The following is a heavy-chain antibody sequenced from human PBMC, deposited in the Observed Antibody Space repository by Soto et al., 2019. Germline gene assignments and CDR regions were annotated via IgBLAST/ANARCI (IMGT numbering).Heavy chain of an antibody. D-gene: IGHD2-2*01. CDR1: GFTFSSYG. CDR2: IWYDGSNK. Sequence: ESGGGVVQPGRSLRLSCAASGFTFSSYGMHWVRQAPGKGLEWVAVIWYDGSNKYYADSVKGRFTISRDNSKNTLYLQMNSLRAEDTAVYYCARALGYCSSTSCYYYGMDVWGQGTTVTVSS. J-gene: IGHJ6*02. V-gene: IGHV3-33*01. CDR3: ARALGYCSSTSCYYYGMDV.